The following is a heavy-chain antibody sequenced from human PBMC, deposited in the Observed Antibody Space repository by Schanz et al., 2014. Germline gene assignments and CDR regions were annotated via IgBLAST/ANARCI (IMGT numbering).Heavy chain of an antibody. CDR1: GFSFSDYS. CDR2: IKISGDV. D-gene: IGHD1-26*01. V-gene: IGHV3-48*01. J-gene: IGHJ4*02. Sequence: EVQLVESGGVVAQPGGSLRLSCAASGFSFSDYSMNWVRQAPGKGLEWISYIKISGDVFYTDSVKGRFTISRDNAKSSLYLQMNSLRADDTAVYYCATMSDIGSFDSWGQGTLVTVSS. CDR3: ATMSDIGSFDS.